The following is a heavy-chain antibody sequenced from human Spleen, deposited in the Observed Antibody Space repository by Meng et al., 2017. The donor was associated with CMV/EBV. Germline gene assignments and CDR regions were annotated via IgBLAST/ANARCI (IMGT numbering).Heavy chain of an antibody. CDR2: MSGSDDTR. J-gene: IGHJ4*02. D-gene: IGHD3-3*01. CDR3: ARYDFWSGYYIDS. Sequence: GESLKISCAASGFTFSDYSMTWIRQAPGKGLEWVSYMSGSDDTRYYTDSVKGRFTISRDNAKNSLFLQMNSLRPEDAAVYYCARYDFWSGYYIDSWGQGTLVTVSS. CDR1: GFTFSDYS. V-gene: IGHV3-11*01.